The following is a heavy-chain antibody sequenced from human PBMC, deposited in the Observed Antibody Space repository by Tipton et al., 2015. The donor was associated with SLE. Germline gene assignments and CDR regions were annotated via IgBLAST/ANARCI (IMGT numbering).Heavy chain of an antibody. J-gene: IGHJ4*02. V-gene: IGHV4-59*08. CDR1: GGSITSHY. Sequence: TLSLTCSVSGGSITSHYWTWIRQSPGKELEWLAYVSYTGSATYNPSLRSRVSISLDTSENQFSLKVTSVTAADTAVYFCARHSTGGSYYDGLEPFDYWGQGVLVTVSS. CDR2: VSYTGSA. D-gene: IGHD1-26*01. CDR3: ARHSTGGSYYDGLEPFDY.